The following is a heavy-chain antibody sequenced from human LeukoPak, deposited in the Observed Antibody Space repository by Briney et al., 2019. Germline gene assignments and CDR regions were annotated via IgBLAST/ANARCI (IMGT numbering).Heavy chain of an antibody. D-gene: IGHD2-15*01. J-gene: IGHJ4*02. CDR1: GYGFSSHA. CDR3: ARRSRMGGIVWEFDY. V-gene: IGHV7-4-1*02. CDR2: INTNTGNP. Sequence: GASVKVSCKTSGYGFSSHAISWVRQAPGQGPEWMGWINTNTGNPTYAQGFTGRFVFSLDTSVSTAYLQISSLKAEDTAVFYCARRSRMGGIVWEFDYWGQGTLVTVSS.